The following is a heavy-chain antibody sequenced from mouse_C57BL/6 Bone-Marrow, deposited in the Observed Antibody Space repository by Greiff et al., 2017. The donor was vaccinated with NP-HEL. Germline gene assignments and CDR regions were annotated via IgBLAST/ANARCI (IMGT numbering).Heavy chain of an antibody. J-gene: IGHJ3*01. Sequence: QVQLQQSGPELVKPGASVKLSCKASGYTFTSYDINWVKQRPGQGLEWIGWIYPRDGSTKYNEKFKGKATLTVDTSSSTAYMELHSLTSEDSAVYFCAREDYYSSGSYWLAYWGQGTLVTVSA. CDR2: IYPRDGST. D-gene: IGHD1-1*01. CDR3: AREDYYSSGSYWLAY. CDR1: GYTFTSYD. V-gene: IGHV1-85*01.